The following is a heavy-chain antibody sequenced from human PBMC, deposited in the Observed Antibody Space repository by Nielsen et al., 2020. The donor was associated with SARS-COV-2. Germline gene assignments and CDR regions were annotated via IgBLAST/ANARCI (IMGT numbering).Heavy chain of an antibody. CDR2: MNPNSGNT. J-gene: IGHJ3*02. CDR1: GYTFTSYD. D-gene: IGHD6-19*01. CDR3: TRGASSGLASDAFDI. V-gene: IGHV1-8*02. Sequence: ASVKVSCKASGYTFTSYDINWVRQATGQGLEWMGWMNPNSGNTGYAQKFQGRVTMTRNTSISTAYMELNSLRAEDTAMYYCTRGASSGLASDAFDIWGQETMVTVSS.